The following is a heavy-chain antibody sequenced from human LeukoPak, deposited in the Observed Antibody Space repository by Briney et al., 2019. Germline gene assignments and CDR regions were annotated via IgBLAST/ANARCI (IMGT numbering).Heavy chain of an antibody. V-gene: IGHV3-53*01. D-gene: IGHD2-15*01. CDR1: GFIFSGYA. CDR2: LYSAGST. Sequence: GGSLRLSCAASGFIFSGYAMSWVRQAPGKGLEWVSILYSAGSTYYADSVRGRFSISRDTSKNTVSLQMNSLTVEDTAVYYCASGGTGARKFYSDPFHHWGQGTLVTVSS. J-gene: IGHJ4*02. CDR3: ASGGTGARKFYSDPFHH.